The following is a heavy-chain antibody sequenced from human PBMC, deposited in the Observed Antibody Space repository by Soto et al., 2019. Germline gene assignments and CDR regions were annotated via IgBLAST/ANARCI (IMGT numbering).Heavy chain of an antibody. CDR1: GYTFTGYY. Sequence: ASVKVSCKASGYTFTGYYMHWVRQAPGQWLEWLGWINPNSGGTNYAQKFQGWVTMTRDTSISTAYMELSRLRSDDTAVYYCARVGGPGMLEGYFQHWGQGTLVTVSS. CDR3: ARVGGPGMLEGYFQH. J-gene: IGHJ1*01. CDR2: INPNSGGT. V-gene: IGHV1-2*04. D-gene: IGHD1-26*01.